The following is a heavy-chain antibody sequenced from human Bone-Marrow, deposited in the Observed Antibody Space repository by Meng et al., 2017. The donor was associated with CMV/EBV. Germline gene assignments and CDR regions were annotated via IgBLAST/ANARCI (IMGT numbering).Heavy chain of an antibody. CDR2: IYTGGTT. V-gene: IGHV3-66*02. D-gene: IGHD1-26*01. CDR1: GFIDNNYY. J-gene: IGHJ4*02. CDR3: AIEVELIESRDY. Sequence: GESLKISCLVSGFIDNNYYMTWVRQAPGKGLEWVSVIYTGGTTYYADSVKGRFTISRDNSKNTPYLQMNSLRAEDTAVYYCAIEVELIESRDYWGQGTLVTVSS.